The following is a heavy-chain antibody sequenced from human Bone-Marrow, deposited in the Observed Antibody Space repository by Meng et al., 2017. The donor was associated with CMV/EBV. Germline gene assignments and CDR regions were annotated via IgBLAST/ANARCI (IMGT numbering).Heavy chain of an antibody. J-gene: IGHJ6*02. CDR2: IIPILGIA. D-gene: IGHD6-6*01. CDR1: GGTFSSYA. V-gene: IGHV1-69*10. Sequence: SVKVSGKASGGTFSSYAISWVRQAPGQGLEWMGGIIPILGIANYAQKFQGRVTITADKSTSTAYMELSSLRSEDTAAYYCARAIAARSNYYYYYGMDVWGQGTTVTVSS. CDR3: ARAIAARSNYYYYYGMDV.